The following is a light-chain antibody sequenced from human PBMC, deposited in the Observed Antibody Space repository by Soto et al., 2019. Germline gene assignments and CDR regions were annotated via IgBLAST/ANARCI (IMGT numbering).Light chain of an antibody. Sequence: QSALTQPASVSGSLGQSITISCTGTDSDIGGYPYVSWYHQHPGKAPKLMIYEVSNRPSGVSNRFSGSKSGNTASLTISGLQAEDEADYYCCSYAGSYTYVFGTGTKLTVL. CDR1: DSDIGGYPY. J-gene: IGLJ1*01. CDR3: CSYAGSYTYV. CDR2: EVS. V-gene: IGLV2-14*01.